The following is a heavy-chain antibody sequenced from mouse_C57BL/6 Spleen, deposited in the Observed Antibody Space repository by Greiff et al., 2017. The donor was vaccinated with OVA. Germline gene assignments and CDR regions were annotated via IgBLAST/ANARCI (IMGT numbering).Heavy chain of an antibody. CDR2: IYPGGGYT. D-gene: IGHD2-4*01. CDR3: ARWGYDYDVAMDY. V-gene: IGHV1-63*01. CDR1: GYTFTNYW. Sequence: QVQLQQSGAELVRPGTSVKMSCKASGYTFTNYWIGWAKQRPGHGLEWIGDIYPGGGYTNYNEKFKGKATLTADKSSSTAYMQFSSLTSEDSAIYYCARWGYDYDVAMDYWGQGTSVTVSS. J-gene: IGHJ4*01.